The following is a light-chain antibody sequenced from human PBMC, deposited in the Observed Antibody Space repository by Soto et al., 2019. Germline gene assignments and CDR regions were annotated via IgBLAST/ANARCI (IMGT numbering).Light chain of an antibody. CDR2: EVS. CDR1: RSDFGGYNY. CDR3: SSYEGRNNLV. J-gene: IGLJ2*01. Sequence: QSALTQPPSASGSPGQSVTFSCTGTRSDFGGYNYVSWYQQHPGKAPKLMIDEVSKRHSGVPDRFSGYKSGNTAYLTVSGHQAEDEADYYCSSYEGRNNLVVGGGNKRTVL. V-gene: IGLV2-8*01.